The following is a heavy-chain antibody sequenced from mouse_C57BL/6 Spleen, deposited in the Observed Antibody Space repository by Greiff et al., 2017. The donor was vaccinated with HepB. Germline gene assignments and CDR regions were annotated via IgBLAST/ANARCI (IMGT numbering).Heavy chain of an antibody. CDR3: ARDQRDFGGYFDV. V-gene: IGHV5-4*01. Sequence: EVKLVESGGGLVKPGGSLKLSCAASGFTFSSYAMSWVRQTPEKRLEWVATISDGGSYTYYPDNVKGRFTISRDNAKNNLYLQMSHLKSEDTAMYYCARDQRDFGGYFDVWGTGTTVTVSS. CDR2: ISDGGSYT. D-gene: IGHD3-3*01. CDR1: GFTFSSYA. J-gene: IGHJ1*03.